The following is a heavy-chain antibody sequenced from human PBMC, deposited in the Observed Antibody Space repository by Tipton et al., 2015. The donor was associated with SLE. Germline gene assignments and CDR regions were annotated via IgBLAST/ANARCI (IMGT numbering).Heavy chain of an antibody. CDR2: INHSGST. J-gene: IGHJ4*02. Sequence: TLSLTCAVYGGSFSGYYWTWIRQPPGKGLEWIGEINHSGSTNYNPSLKSRVTISVDTSKNQFSLKLSSVTAADTAVYYCAGLGRAAAVHSDYWVQGTLVTVSS. V-gene: IGHV4-34*01. CDR3: AGLGRAAAVHSDY. CDR1: GGSFSGYY. D-gene: IGHD6-13*01.